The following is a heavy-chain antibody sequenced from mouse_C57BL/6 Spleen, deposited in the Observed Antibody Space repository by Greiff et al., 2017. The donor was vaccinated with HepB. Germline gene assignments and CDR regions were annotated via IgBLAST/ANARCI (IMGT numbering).Heavy chain of an antibody. Sequence: EVQLQESGGGLVKPGGSLKLSCAASGFTFSDYGMHWVRQAPEKGLEWVAYISSGSSTIYYADTVKGRFTISRDNAKNTLFLQMTSLRSEDTAMYYCARGNYGNYYWYFDVWGTGTTVTVSS. V-gene: IGHV5-17*01. CDR3: ARGNYGNYYWYFDV. CDR2: ISSGSSTI. J-gene: IGHJ1*03. D-gene: IGHD2-1*01. CDR1: GFTFSDYG.